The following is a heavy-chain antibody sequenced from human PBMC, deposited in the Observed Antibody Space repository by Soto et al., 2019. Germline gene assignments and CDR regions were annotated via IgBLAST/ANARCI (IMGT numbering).Heavy chain of an antibody. CDR3: ARSMLYSDGSNYSPFDY. CDR2: FYYTGSI. Sequence: SETLSVTCTVSGGSVSSGNYYWSWIRQPPGEGLEWIGYFYYTGSINYNPSLKSRVTISIDASKNQFSLRLSSVTAADTAVYYCARSMLYSDGSNYSPFDYWGQGTLVTVSS. V-gene: IGHV4-61*01. CDR1: GGSVSSGNYY. D-gene: IGHD3-22*01. J-gene: IGHJ4*02.